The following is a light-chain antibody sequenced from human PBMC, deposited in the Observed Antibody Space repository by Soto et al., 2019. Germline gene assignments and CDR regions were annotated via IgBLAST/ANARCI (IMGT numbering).Light chain of an antibody. CDR2: AAS. V-gene: IGKV1-27*01. CDR3: QKYNSAPRT. CDR1: QGISNY. Sequence: DIQMTQSPSSLSASVGDRVTITCRASQGISNYLAWYQQKPGKVPKLLIYAASTLQSGLPSRFSGSGSGTDFTLTISSLQPEDGATYYCQKYNSAPRTFGQGTRLEIK. J-gene: IGKJ5*01.